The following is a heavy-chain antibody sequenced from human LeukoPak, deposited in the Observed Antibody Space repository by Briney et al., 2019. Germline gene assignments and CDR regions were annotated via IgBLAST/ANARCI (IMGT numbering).Heavy chain of an antibody. V-gene: IGHV4-34*01. D-gene: IGHD5-24*01. CDR2: INHSGST. CDR1: GFTFSNAW. Sequence: GSLRLSCAASGFTFSNAWMSWIRQPPGKGLEWIGEINHSGSTNYNPSLKSRVTISVDTSKNQFSLKLSSVTAADTAVYYCARGRWLPAYYFDYWGQGTLVTVSS. CDR3: ARGRWLPAYYFDY. J-gene: IGHJ4*02.